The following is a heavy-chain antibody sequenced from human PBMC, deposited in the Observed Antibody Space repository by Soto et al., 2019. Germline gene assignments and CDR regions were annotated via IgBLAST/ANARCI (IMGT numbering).Heavy chain of an antibody. CDR2: INHSGST. D-gene: IGHD2-8*01. V-gene: IGHV4-34*01. Sequence: QVQLQQWGAGLLKPSETLSLTCAVYGGSFSGYYWSWIRQPPGKGLEWIGEINHSGSTNYNPSLKSRVTISVDTSKTQFSLKLSSVTAADTAVYYCARGLGVLMVYAAYDYWGQGTLVTVSS. CDR3: ARGLGVLMVYAAYDY. CDR1: GGSFSGYY. J-gene: IGHJ4*02.